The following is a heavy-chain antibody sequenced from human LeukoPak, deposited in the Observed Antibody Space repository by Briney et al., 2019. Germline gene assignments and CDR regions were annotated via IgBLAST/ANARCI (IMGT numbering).Heavy chain of an antibody. CDR1: GFTFSDHY. D-gene: IGHD1-26*01. CDR3: ARSGRYSAFDF. Sequence: GGSPRLSCAASGFTFSDHYMDWVRQAPGEGLEWVARSRSKGRSYSTEYAASVKGRFTISRDESKNTLLLQMNSLKTEDTAVYYCARSGRYSAFDFWGQGTMVTVSS. CDR2: SRSKGRSYST. V-gene: IGHV3-72*01. J-gene: IGHJ3*01.